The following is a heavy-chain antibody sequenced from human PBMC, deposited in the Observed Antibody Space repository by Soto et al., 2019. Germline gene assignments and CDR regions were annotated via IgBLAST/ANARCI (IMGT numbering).Heavy chain of an antibody. D-gene: IGHD7-27*01. CDR2: ISSTTNYI. CDR1: GFTFTRYS. CDR3: ARQSEDLTSNFDY. J-gene: IGHJ4*02. V-gene: IGHV3-21*06. Sequence: KPGGSLRPSCAASGFTFTRYSMNWVRQAPGKGLEWVSSISSTTNYIYYGDSMKGRFTISRDNAKNSLYLEMNSLRVEDTAVYYCARQSEDLTSNFDYWGQGTLVPVYS.